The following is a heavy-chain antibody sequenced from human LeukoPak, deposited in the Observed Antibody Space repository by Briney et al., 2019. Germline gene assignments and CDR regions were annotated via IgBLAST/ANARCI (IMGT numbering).Heavy chain of an antibody. J-gene: IGHJ5*02. Sequence: LCLTRTAYGGSNGNGGYYWSCISNQQGKGLEWIGYIYHSGNTVYKPSLRSRVTMSVDTSKNQFSLELTSVTAADTGVYYCVRVGDCTSAACYDTRCDPWGQGTLVTGSS. V-gene: IGHV4-31*03. CDR3: VRVGDCTSAACYDTRCDP. CDR2: IYHSGNT. D-gene: IGHD2-2*01. CDR1: GGSNGNGGYY.